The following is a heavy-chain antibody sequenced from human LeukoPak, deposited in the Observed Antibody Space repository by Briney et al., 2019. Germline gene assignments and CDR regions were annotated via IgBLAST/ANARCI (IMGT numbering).Heavy chain of an antibody. CDR1: GFTFSSYG. V-gene: IGHV3-30*18. CDR3: VKPLCSRTTCYRYFDY. Sequence: GGSLRLSCAASGFTFSSYGMHWVRQAPGKGLEWVAVISYDGSNKYYADSVKGRFTISRDNSRNILYLQMNALRVEDTAVYYCVKPLCSRTTCYRYFDYWGQGIPVAVSS. D-gene: IGHD2-2*01. CDR2: ISYDGSNK. J-gene: IGHJ4*02.